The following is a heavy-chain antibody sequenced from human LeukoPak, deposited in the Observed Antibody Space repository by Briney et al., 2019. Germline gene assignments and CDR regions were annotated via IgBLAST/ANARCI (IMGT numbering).Heavy chain of an antibody. Sequence: ETLSLTCTVSGGSISSYYWSWIRQAAGKGLEWIGRIYSSGSTNHNAALKSRRTISVGTSKTQFSLKLSSVTAADTAVYYCARENDYGDYCWGQGTLVTVSS. CDR3: ARENDYGDYC. D-gene: IGHD4-17*01. CDR1: GGSISSYY. V-gene: IGHV4-4*07. J-gene: IGHJ4*02. CDR2: IYSSGST.